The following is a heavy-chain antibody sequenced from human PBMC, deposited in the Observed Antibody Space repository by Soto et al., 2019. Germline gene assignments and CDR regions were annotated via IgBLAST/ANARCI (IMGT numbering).Heavy chain of an antibody. V-gene: IGHV3-23*01. CDR2: VSGSGGST. Sequence: GGSLRLSCAASGLTFSNYAMSWVRQAPGKGLEWVSAVSGSGGSTYYADSVKGRFTISRDNSKNTLYLQMNSLRAEDTAVYYCAKGHKNLDYWGQGTLVTVSS. CDR1: GLTFSNYA. CDR3: AKGHKNLDY. J-gene: IGHJ4*02.